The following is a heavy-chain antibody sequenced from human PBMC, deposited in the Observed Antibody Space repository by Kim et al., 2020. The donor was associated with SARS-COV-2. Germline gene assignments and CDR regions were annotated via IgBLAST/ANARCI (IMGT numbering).Heavy chain of an antibody. D-gene: IGHD3-10*01. CDR3: GRTMVRGVIPS. CDR2: INTNTGNP. CDR1: GYAFTTYP. J-gene: IGHJ5*02. V-gene: IGHV7-4-1*02. Sequence: ASVKVSCKASGYAFTTYPMTWVRRAPGHGLEWMGWINTNTGNPTYAQGFTGRFVFSLDTSVSTPYLQLNSLQAEDTAVYYCGRTMVRGVIPSWGQGTLVTVSS.